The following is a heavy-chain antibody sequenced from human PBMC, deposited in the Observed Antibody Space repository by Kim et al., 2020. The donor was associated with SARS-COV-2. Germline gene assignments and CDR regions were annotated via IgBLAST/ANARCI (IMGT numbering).Heavy chain of an antibody. CDR1: GFTFSSYP. J-gene: IGHJ4*02. CDR2: ISGSGAVT. CDR3: ARDLGLTGSSKRAFDY. Sequence: GGSLRLSCVASGFTFSSYPMTWVRQAPGKGLQWVSIISGSGAVTYYAASLEGRFTISRDNSRNTVYLQLNSLGDEDTAVYYCARDLGLTGSSKRAFDYWGQGTLGTVSS. V-gene: IGHV3-23*01. D-gene: IGHD1-26*01.